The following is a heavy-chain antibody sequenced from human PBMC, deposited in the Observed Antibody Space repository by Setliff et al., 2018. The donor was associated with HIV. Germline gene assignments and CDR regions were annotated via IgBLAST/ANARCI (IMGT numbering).Heavy chain of an antibody. CDR1: AGSISTGSYY. V-gene: IGHV4-61*02. D-gene: IGHD3-16*02. J-gene: IGHJ4*02. CDR2: INNSGST. CDR3: ARGRFVGFDY. Sequence: TSETLSLTCTVAAGSISTGSYYWSWVRQPAGRGLEWIGRINNSGSTNYNPSLKSRVTMAVDTSKNQFSLNLTSVTAEDTAVDYCARGRFVGFDYWGQGTLVTVSS.